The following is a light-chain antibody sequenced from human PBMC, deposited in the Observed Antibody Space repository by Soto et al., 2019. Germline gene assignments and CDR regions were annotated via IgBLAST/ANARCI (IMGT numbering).Light chain of an antibody. CDR3: QQYVSYSPT. CDR2: KAS. Sequence: DIQLTQYPSNLPASVGERVTINSLASQSISNWLAWYQQKPGTAPKVLIYKASSLESGVPSGFSGTGSGTEFTLTITSLQPDDFATYYFQQYVSYSPTFGQGTMVDIK. J-gene: IGKJ1*01. V-gene: IGKV1-5*03. CDR1: QSISNW.